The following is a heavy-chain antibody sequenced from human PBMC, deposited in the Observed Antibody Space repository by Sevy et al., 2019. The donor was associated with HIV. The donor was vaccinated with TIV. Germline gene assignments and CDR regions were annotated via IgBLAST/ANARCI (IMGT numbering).Heavy chain of an antibody. CDR2: VDHSGGT. CDR3: ARGRSPKRLPLLYSGYDHMTAHFFDY. Sequence: SETLSLTCAVYGESVSSSYWTWIRQPPGGGLDWVGEVDHSGGTSYNPSLKSRATVSLETSKRQFSLKLTSVTAADTAVYFCARGRSPKRLPLLYSGYDHMTAHFFDYWGQGALVTVSS. D-gene: IGHD5-12*01. J-gene: IGHJ4*02. V-gene: IGHV4-34*01. CDR1: GESVSSSY.